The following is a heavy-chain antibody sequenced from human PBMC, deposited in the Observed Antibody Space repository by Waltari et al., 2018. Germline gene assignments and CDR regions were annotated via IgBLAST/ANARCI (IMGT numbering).Heavy chain of an antibody. Sequence: QVQLQESGPGLVKPSETLSLTCTVSGGSISSYYWSWIRQPPGKGLEWIGYIYYSGSTNYNPSLKSRVTISVDTSKNQFSLKLSSVTAADTAVYYCARDLPTNYDFWSGYYTGSTNYYYYGMDVWGQGTTVTVSS. D-gene: IGHD3-3*01. V-gene: IGHV4-59*01. J-gene: IGHJ6*02. CDR3: ARDLPTNYDFWSGYYTGSTNYYYYGMDV. CDR2: IYYSGST. CDR1: GGSISSYY.